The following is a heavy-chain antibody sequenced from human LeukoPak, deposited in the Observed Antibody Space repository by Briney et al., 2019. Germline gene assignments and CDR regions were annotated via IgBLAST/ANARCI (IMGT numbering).Heavy chain of an antibody. D-gene: IGHD5-18*01. CDR3: ARGARGYSYGSNELGGY. Sequence: GRSLRLSCAASGFAFSSYSMNWVRQAPGKGLEWVSSISSSSSYIYYADSVKGRFSISRDNAKNSLYLQMNRLNAEDTAVYDCARGARGYSYGSNELGGYWGQGTLVTVSS. V-gene: IGHV3-21*01. CDR1: GFAFSSYS. J-gene: IGHJ4*02. CDR2: ISSSSSYI.